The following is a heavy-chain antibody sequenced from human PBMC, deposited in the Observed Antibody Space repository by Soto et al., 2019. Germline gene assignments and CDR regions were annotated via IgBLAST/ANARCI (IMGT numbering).Heavy chain of an antibody. Sequence: PGGSLRLSCTASEFTFSNYWMHWVRQAPGKGLMWVSRINRDGTGTIYADSVKGRFSISRDNTKDTVYLQMNSLRAEDTDVYYCVRTVSGSYSDAFDMRGQGTVVTVSS. J-gene: IGHJ3*02. CDR2: INRDGTGT. V-gene: IGHV3-74*01. CDR1: EFTFSNYW. D-gene: IGHD1-26*01. CDR3: VRTVSGSYSDAFDM.